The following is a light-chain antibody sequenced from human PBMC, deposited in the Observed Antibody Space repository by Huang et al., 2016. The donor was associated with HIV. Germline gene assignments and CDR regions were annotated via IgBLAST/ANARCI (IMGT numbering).Light chain of an antibody. Sequence: EIVLTQSPGTLSLSPGERATLSCRASQSISDDKVAWFQQKLGQAPRLLIYASSSRATGIADRFSGSGSGTDFTLTINRLEPEDFALYYCHQYLSSPPLTFGGGTKVEIK. CDR3: HQYLSSPPLT. CDR1: QSISDDK. J-gene: IGKJ4*01. V-gene: IGKV3-20*01. CDR2: ASS.